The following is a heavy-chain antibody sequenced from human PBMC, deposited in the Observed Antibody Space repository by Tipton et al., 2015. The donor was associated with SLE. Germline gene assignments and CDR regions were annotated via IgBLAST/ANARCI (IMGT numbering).Heavy chain of an antibody. CDR3: ARVRGISSWYDY. CDR2: ICASGST. J-gene: IGHJ4*02. D-gene: IGHD6-13*01. V-gene: IGHV4-4*08. CDR1: GGSISSYY. Sequence: TLSLTCTVSGGSISSYYWSWIRQPPGKGLEWIGYICASGSTNYNPSLQSRLTISVDTPKSQFSLKLRSVTAADTAVYYCARVRGISSWYDYWGQGTLVTVST.